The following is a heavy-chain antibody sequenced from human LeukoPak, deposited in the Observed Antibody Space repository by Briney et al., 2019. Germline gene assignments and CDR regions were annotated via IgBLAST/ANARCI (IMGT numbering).Heavy chain of an antibody. J-gene: IGHJ2*01. CDR1: GFTFSSYS. CDR2: ISSSSSTI. Sequence: GGSLRLSCAASGFTFSSYSMNWVRQAPGKGLEWVSYISSSSSTIYYADSVKGRFTISRDNAKNSLYLQMNSLRAEDTAVYYCAKEYYDFWSGYLTRSFDLWGRGTLVTVSS. D-gene: IGHD3-3*01. V-gene: IGHV3-48*01. CDR3: AKEYYDFWSGYLTRSFDL.